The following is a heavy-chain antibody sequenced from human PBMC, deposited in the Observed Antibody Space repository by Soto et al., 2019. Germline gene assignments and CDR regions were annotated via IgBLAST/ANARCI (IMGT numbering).Heavy chain of an antibody. Sequence: SVKVSCKASGGTFKNFNFNWVRQAPGQGLEWMGGIIPMFGTADYAQRFQGRVTITADDSTSTAYMELSSLRSEDTAVYYCGRDETGDSYYYYYGMDVWGQGTTVTVSS. D-gene: IGHD7-27*01. V-gene: IGHV1-69*13. CDR1: GGTFKNFN. CDR3: GRDETGDSYYYYYGMDV. CDR2: IIPMFGTA. J-gene: IGHJ6*02.